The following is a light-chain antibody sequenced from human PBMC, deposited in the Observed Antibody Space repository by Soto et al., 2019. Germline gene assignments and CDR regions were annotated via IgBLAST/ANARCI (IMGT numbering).Light chain of an antibody. CDR1: SSDVGGYNY. J-gene: IGLJ1*01. V-gene: IGLV2-8*01. CDR2: EVS. CDR3: SSYAGSNNLV. Sequence: LTQPPSASGSTGQSVTISCTGTSSDVGGYNYVSWYQQHPGKAPKLMIYEVSKRPSGVPDRFSGSKSGNTASLTVSGLQAEDEADYYCSSYAGSNNLVFGTGTKVTVL.